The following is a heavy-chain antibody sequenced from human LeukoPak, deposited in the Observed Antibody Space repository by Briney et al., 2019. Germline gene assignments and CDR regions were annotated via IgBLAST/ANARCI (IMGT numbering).Heavy chain of an antibody. CDR2: IIPIFGTA. CDR1: GGTFSSYA. J-gene: IGHJ3*01. CDR3: ARIRWELKFGPERGGYMDV. V-gene: IGHV1-69*05. Sequence: GASVKVSCKASGGTFSSYAISWVRQAPGQGLEWMGGIIPIFGTANYAQKFQGRVTITTDESTSTAYMELSSLRSEDTAVYYCARIRWELKFGPERGGYMDVWGQGTMVTVSS. D-gene: IGHD1-26*01.